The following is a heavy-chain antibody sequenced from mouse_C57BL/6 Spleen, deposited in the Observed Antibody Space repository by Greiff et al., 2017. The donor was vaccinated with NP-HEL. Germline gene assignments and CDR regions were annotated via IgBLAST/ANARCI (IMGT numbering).Heavy chain of an antibody. D-gene: IGHD2-1*01. J-gene: IGHJ2*01. CDR2: IYPGSGST. CDR1: GYSFTSYW. CDR3: AIDGNSEGFDY. Sequence: VQLQQPGAELVKPGASVKMSCKASGYSFTSYWITWVKQRPGQGLEWIGDIYPGSGSTNYIEKFKSKATLTVDKSSSPAYMQLSSLTSEDSAVYYCAIDGNSEGFDYWGQGTTLTVSS. V-gene: IGHV1-55*01.